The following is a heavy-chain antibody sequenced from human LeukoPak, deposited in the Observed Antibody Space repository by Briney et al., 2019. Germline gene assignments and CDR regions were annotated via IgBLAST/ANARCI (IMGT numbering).Heavy chain of an antibody. V-gene: IGHV4-59*12. CDR3: ARESVVVPAANYYMDV. CDR2: IYYSGST. CDR1: GGSIYSYY. J-gene: IGHJ6*03. D-gene: IGHD2-2*01. Sequence: SETLSLTCTVSGGSIYSYYWSWIRQPPGKGLEWIGYIYYSGSTNYNPSLKSRVTISVDTSKNQFSLKLSSVTAADTAVYYCARESVVVPAANYYMDVWGKGTTVTVSS.